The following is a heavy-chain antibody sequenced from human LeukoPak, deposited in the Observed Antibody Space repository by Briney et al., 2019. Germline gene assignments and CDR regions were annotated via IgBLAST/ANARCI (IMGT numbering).Heavy chain of an antibody. CDR3: ARDGYRVTGYYYYMDV. V-gene: IGHV4-4*07. J-gene: IGHJ6*03. CDR2: IYTSGST. CDR1: GGSFSGYY. Sequence: PSETLSLTCAVYGGSFSGYYWTWIRQPAGKGLEWIGRIYTSGSTNFNPSLKSRVTISVDTSKNQFSLKLASVTAADTAVYYCARDGYRVTGYYYYMDVWGKGTTVTVSS. D-gene: IGHD5-12*01.